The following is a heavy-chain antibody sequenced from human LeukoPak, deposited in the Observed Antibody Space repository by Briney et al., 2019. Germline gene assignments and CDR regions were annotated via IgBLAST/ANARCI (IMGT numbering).Heavy chain of an antibody. CDR2: IYYSGST. CDR3: ARASYYYDSSGYYPDY. D-gene: IGHD3-22*01. CDR1: GGSISSGGYY. Sequence: SETLSLTCTVSGGSISSGGYYWSWIRQHPGKGLEWIGYIYYSGSTYHNPSLKSRVTISVDTSKNQFSLKLSSVTAADTAVYYCARASYYYDSSGYYPDYWGQGTLVTVSS. V-gene: IGHV4-31*03. J-gene: IGHJ4*02.